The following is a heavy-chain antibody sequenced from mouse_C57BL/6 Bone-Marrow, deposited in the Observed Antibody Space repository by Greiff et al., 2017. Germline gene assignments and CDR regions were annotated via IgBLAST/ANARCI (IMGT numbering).Heavy chain of an antibody. J-gene: IGHJ2*01. D-gene: IGHD2-1*01. CDR3: ARNYYGNYPFDY. CDR2: INPSSGYT. CDR1: GYTFTSYW. V-gene: IGHV1-7*01. Sequence: VQLQESGAELAKPGASVKLSCKASGYTFTSYWMHWVKQRPGQGLEWIGYINPSSGYTKYNQKFKDKATLTEDKSSSTAYMQLSSLTYEDSAVYYCARNYYGNYPFDYWGQGTTLTVSS.